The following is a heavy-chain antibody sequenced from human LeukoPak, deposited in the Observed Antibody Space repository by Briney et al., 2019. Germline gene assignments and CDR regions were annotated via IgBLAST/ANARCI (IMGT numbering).Heavy chain of an antibody. CDR3: AKDCFSSTSCYTDWRYMDV. CDR1: GFTVSSNY. CDR2: IYSGGST. D-gene: IGHD2-2*02. V-gene: IGHV3-66*01. J-gene: IGHJ6*03. Sequence: GGSLRLSCAASGFTVSSNYMSWVRQAPGKGLEWVSVIYSGGSTYYADSVKGRFTISRDNSKNTLYLQMNSLRAEDTAVYYCAKDCFSSTSCYTDWRYMDVWGKGTTVTVSS.